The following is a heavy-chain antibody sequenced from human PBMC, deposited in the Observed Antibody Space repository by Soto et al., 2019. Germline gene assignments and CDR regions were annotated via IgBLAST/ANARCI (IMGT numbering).Heavy chain of an antibody. CDR1: GFTFSGSA. CDR3: TRADYGDDGWFDP. J-gene: IGHJ5*02. CDR2: IRSKANSYAT. D-gene: IGHD4-17*01. V-gene: IGHV3-73*01. Sequence: PGGSLRLSCAASGFTFSGSAMHWVRQASGKGLEWVGRIRSKANSYATAYAASVKGRFTISRDDSKNTAYLQMNSLKTEDTAVYYCTRADYGDDGWFDPWGQGTLVTVSS.